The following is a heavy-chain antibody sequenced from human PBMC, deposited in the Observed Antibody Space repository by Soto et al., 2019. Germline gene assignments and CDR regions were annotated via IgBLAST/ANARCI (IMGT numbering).Heavy chain of an antibody. CDR3: ARGMGGGSYYDAFDI. CDR2: IDPSDSYT. V-gene: IGHV5-10-1*01. D-gene: IGHD1-26*01. J-gene: IGHJ3*02. CDR1: GYSFTSYW. Sequence: PGESLKISCKGSGYSFTSYWISWVRQMPGKGLEWMGRIDPSDSYTNYSPSFQGHVTISADKSISTAYLQWSSLKASDTAMYYCARGMGGGSYYDAFDIWGQGTMVTVSS.